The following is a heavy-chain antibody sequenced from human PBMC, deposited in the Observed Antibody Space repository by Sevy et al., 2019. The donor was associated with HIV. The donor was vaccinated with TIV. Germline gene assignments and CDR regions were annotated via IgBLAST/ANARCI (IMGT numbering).Heavy chain of an antibody. D-gene: IGHD1-26*01. CDR1: GLTFSTYG. CDR3: AKGGLNSGSTDAFDI. J-gene: IGHJ3*02. CDR2: IRNDGSSK. V-gene: IGHV3-30*02. Sequence: GGSLRLSCAASGLTFSTYGMHWVRQAPGKGLEWVTFIRNDGSSKSYGDSVKGRFTISRENSKNTLYLQMKSLRAEDTAVYYCAKGGLNSGSTDAFDIWGQGTMVTVSS.